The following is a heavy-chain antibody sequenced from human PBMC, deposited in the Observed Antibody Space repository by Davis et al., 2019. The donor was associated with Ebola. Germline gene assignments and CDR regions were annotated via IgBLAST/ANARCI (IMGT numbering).Heavy chain of an antibody. V-gene: IGHV4-39*01. J-gene: IGHJ4*02. CDR2: IHHSGTS. D-gene: IGHD5-12*01. CDR1: GGPISDINYY. CDR3: AGGYSGACYPGV. Sequence: MPSETLSLTCMVSGGPISDINYYWGCIRQSPGKGLEWMASIHHSGTSYINPSLKSRVDISVDTSKNQISLELNSVTAADTAVYRCAGGYSGACYPGVWGRGTLVTVSS.